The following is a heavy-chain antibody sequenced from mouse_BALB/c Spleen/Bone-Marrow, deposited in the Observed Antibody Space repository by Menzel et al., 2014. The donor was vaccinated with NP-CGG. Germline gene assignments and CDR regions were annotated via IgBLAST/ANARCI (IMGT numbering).Heavy chain of an antibody. CDR3: TRITTVVRYFDV. D-gene: IGHD1-1*01. CDR1: GYTFTTYT. Sequence: LQESGAELARPGASVKMSCKASGYTFTTYTIHWVKQRPGQGLEWIGYINPSSGYANYNQNFKDKATLTADKSSSTAYMQLSSLTSEDAAVYYCTRITTVVRYFDVWGTATTVTVSS. V-gene: IGHV1-4*01. J-gene: IGHJ1*03. CDR2: INPSSGYA.